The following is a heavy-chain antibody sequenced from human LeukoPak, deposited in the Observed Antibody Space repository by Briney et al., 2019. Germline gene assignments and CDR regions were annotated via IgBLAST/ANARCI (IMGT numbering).Heavy chain of an antibody. CDR2: ISGSGGST. Sequence: GGSLRLSCAASGFTFSSYAMSWVRQAPGKGLEWVSAISGSGGSTYYADSVKGRFTISRDNSKNTLYLQMNSLRAEDTAVYYCAKDEGRYCSGGSCYAYFDYWGQGTLVTVSS. CDR1: GFTFSSYA. CDR3: AKDEGRYCSGGSCYAYFDY. V-gene: IGHV3-23*01. D-gene: IGHD2-15*01. J-gene: IGHJ4*02.